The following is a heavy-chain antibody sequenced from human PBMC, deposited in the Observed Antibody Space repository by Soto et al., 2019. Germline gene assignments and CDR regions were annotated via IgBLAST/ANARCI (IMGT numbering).Heavy chain of an antibody. CDR1: GFTFSSYA. CDR2: ISASSDNT. D-gene: IGHD3-9*01. V-gene: IGHV3-23*01. J-gene: IGHJ4*02. Sequence: EVQLLESGGGLVQPGESPRLSCTASGFTFSSYAMSWVRQAPGQGLEWVSAISASSDNTYYSDSVKGRFTISRDNSKNTLYLQMNSLRPEDTAVYFCSRLAYWGQGTLVTVSS. CDR3: SRLAY.